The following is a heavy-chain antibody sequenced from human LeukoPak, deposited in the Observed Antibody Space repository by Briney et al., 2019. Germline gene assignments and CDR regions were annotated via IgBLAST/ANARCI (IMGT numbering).Heavy chain of an antibody. CDR1: GFTFSNFA. CDR3: ARVRGGRSWYYYGMDD. D-gene: IGHD3-16*01. V-gene: IGHV3-30-3*01. Sequence: PGGSLRFSCAASGFTFSNFAMHWVRQAPGKGLEWVAVISYDGDNEYYADSVMGQFTISRDNSKDRLYLQMNSLRPEDTAMYYCARVRGGRSWYYYGMDDWGRGTTVTVSS. J-gene: IGHJ6*02. CDR2: ISYDGDNE.